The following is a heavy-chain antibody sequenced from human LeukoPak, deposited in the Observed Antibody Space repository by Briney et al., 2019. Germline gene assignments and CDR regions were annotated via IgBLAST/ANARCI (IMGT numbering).Heavy chain of an antibody. CDR2: INEDGSEK. Sequence: GGSLRLSCAASGFTFSSSWMNWVRQAPGKGLERVASINEDGSEKYYVDSVKGRFTVSRDKAKNSLYLQMNSLRVEDTAVYYCTRDSGRFRLDYWGQGILVTVSS. V-gene: IGHV3-7*01. D-gene: IGHD6-19*01. CDR3: TRDSGRFRLDY. CDR1: GFTFSSSW. J-gene: IGHJ4*02.